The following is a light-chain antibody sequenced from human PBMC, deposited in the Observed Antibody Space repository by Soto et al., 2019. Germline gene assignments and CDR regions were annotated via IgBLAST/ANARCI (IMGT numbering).Light chain of an antibody. Sequence: EIVMTQSPATLSVSPGERATLSCRASQSVSSNLAWYQQKPGQAPRLLIYDSSTRATGFPDRFSGSGSGTDFTLTISSLEPEDFAVYYCQQRSNWPPALTFGGGTKVDIK. J-gene: IGKJ4*01. V-gene: IGKV3-11*01. CDR2: DSS. CDR3: QQRSNWPPALT. CDR1: QSVSSN.